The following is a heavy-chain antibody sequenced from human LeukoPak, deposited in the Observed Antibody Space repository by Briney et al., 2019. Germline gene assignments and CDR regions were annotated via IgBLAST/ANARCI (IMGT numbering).Heavy chain of an antibody. CDR2: VYYDGNN. J-gene: IGHJ3*02. D-gene: IGHD5-24*01. Sequence: PSETPSLTCPVSGGSMSTYYWSWIRQPPGKGLEWIGYVYYDGNNDYNPSLKSRVTTSIDTSKKQFSLKLTSVTAADTAVYYCARVKDDNNYDRAFDIWGQGTMVTVSS. V-gene: IGHV4-59*01. CDR3: ARVKDDNNYDRAFDI. CDR1: GGSMSTYY.